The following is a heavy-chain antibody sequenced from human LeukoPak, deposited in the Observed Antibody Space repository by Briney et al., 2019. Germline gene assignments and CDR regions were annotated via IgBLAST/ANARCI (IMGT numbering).Heavy chain of an antibody. J-gene: IGHJ4*02. V-gene: IGHV3-23*01. Sequence: PGGSLRLSCAASGFTFSSYVMSWVRQAPGKGLEWVSTISGSGGSTYYADSVKGRFTISRDNSKNTLYLQMNSLRGEDTAVYYCARDYYDSSGYRSFDFWGQGTLVTVSS. D-gene: IGHD3-22*01. CDR2: ISGSGGST. CDR3: ARDYYDSSGYRSFDF. CDR1: GFTFSSYV.